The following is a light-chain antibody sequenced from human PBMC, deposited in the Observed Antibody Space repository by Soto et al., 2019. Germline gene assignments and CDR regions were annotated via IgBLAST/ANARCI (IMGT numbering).Light chain of an antibody. CDR3: LLYYGGALGV. Sequence: QTVVTQEPSLTVSPGGTVTLTFASRTGAVTSGHFPNWVQQKPGQVPKSLIYSTSDKHSWTPALFSGSLLGGKAALTLSSVQPEDEAEYYCLLYYGGALGVFGGGTKLTV. CDR1: TGAVTSGHF. CDR2: STS. J-gene: IGLJ2*01. V-gene: IGLV7-43*01.